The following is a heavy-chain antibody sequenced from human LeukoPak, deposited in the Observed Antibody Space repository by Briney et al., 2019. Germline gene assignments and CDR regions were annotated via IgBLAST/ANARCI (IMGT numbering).Heavy chain of an antibody. Sequence: GGALRLSCAASGFTFSNLWMSWVRQAPGKGLKWVANIKQDGSEKYYVDSVKGRFTISRDNAQNSLYLQMNSLRAEDTAIYYCATSTAAAGTDWGQGTLVTVSS. CDR3: ATSTAAAGTD. V-gene: IGHV3-7*03. J-gene: IGHJ4*02. CDR1: GFTFSNLW. D-gene: IGHD6-13*01. CDR2: IKQDGSEK.